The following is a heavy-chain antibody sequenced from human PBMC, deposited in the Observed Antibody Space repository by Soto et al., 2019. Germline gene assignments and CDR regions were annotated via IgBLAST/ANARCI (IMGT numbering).Heavy chain of an antibody. CDR3: ASPQGWYSPRLGDWFDP. V-gene: IGHV4-34*01. J-gene: IGHJ5*02. Sequence: SETLSLTCAVYGGSFSCYYWSWIRQPPGKGLEWIGEINHSGSTNYNPSLKSRVTITVDTSKNQFSLKLSSVTAADTAVYYCASPQGWYSPRLGDWFDPWGQGTLVTVSS. CDR2: INHSGST. CDR1: GGSFSCYY. D-gene: IGHD6-19*01.